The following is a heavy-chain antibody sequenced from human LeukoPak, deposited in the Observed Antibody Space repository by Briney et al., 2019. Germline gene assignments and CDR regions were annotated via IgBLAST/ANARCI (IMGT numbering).Heavy chain of an antibody. CDR1: GGSISSGSYY. CDR2: IYYSGST. CDR3: ASSTTSAAFDI. J-gene: IGHJ3*02. V-gene: IGHV4-39*07. D-gene: IGHD4-11*01. Sequence: PSETLSLTCTVSGGSISSGSYYRGWIRQPPGKGLEWIGSIYYSGSTYYNPSLKSRVTISVDTSKNQFSLKLSSVTAADTAVYYCASSTTSAAFDIWGQGTMVTVSS.